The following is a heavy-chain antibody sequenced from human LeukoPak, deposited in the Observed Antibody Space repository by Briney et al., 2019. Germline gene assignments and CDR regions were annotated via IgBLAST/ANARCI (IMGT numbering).Heavy chain of an antibody. J-gene: IGHJ3*02. CDR1: GYTFTSYG. V-gene: IGHV1-18*01. Sequence: GASVKVSCQTSGYTFTSYGYSWVRQAPGQGSEWMGWISAYNGNTKYAQKFQGRVTMTTVTSTSTDYMELRSLTLDDTALYYCARAKTLEPSPSNAFDIWGQGTMVTVSS. CDR3: ARAKTLEPSPSNAFDI. D-gene: IGHD1-1*01. CDR2: ISAYNGNT.